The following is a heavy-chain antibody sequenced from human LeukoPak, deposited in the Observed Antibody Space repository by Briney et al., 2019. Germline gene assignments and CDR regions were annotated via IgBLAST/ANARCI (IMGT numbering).Heavy chain of an antibody. D-gene: IGHD6-13*01. Sequence: GGSLRLSCAASGFTFSSYAMSWVRQAPGKGLEWVSAISGSGGSTYYADSVKGRFTISRDNSKNTLYLQMNSLRAEDTAVYYCAGDLQQLAYYYYYGMDVWGQGTTVTVSS. CDR3: AGDLQQLAYYYYYGMDV. V-gene: IGHV3-23*01. CDR2: ISGSGGST. CDR1: GFTFSSYA. J-gene: IGHJ6*02.